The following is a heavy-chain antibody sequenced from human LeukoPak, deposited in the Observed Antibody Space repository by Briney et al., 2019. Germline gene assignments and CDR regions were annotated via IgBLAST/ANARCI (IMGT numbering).Heavy chain of an antibody. CDR3: AKSSYYDASGYYREYYFDS. D-gene: IGHD3-22*01. V-gene: IGHV3-23*01. CDR2: ISGSGGST. Sequence: GGSLRLSCVPSGFSFSNYAMSWVRQAPGKGLEWVSSISGSGGSTHYVDSVKGRSTISRDKTKNTLYLQMNSLRAEDTAVYYCAKSSYYDASGYYREYYFDSWGQGTLVTVSS. CDR1: GFSFSNYA. J-gene: IGHJ4*02.